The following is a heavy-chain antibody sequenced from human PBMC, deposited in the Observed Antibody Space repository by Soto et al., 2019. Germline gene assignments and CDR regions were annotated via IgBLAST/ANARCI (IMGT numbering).Heavy chain of an antibody. J-gene: IGHJ4*02. Sequence: GGSLRLSCAASGFTFSSYGMHWVRQAPGKGLEWVAVMSFDGSYKYYADSVKGRFTISRDNSKNTLYLQMSSLRAEDTALYYCAKDKVEREARQSDGSGYPPEFWGQGTLVTVSS. CDR3: AKDKVEREARQSDGSGYPPEF. D-gene: IGHD3-22*01. CDR2: MSFDGSYK. V-gene: IGHV3-30*18. CDR1: GFTFSSYG.